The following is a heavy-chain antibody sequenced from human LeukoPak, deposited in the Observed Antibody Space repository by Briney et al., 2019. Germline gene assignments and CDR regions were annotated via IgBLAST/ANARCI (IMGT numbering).Heavy chain of an antibody. D-gene: IGHD6-19*01. Sequence: GGSLRLSCAASGFTFNSHAMTWVRQAPGKGLEWVSTISGDGDSTDYADSVKGHFTISRDISKNTLYLQMNSLRAEDTAVYYCARDRGAGQYFDYWGQGTLVTVSS. V-gene: IGHV3-23*01. J-gene: IGHJ4*02. CDR2: ISGDGDST. CDR1: GFTFNSHA. CDR3: ARDRGAGQYFDY.